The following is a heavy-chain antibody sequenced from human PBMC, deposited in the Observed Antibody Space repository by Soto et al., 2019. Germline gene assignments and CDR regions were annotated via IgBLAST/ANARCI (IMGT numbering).Heavy chain of an antibody. CDR3: ASQLQGCRRKYYFHF. CDR2: ISATGETI. CDR1: GFNFSDFY. V-gene: IGHV3-11*01. J-gene: IGHJ4*02. D-gene: IGHD1-26*01. Sequence: QVQLVESGGALVKPGGSLRLSCAASGFNFSDFYISWIRQAPGKGLEWVSFISATGETIYYAESVKGRFTISRDNAQNSLDLQMNSLRDEDTAIYYCASQLQGCRRKYYFHFWGQGTLVTVSS.